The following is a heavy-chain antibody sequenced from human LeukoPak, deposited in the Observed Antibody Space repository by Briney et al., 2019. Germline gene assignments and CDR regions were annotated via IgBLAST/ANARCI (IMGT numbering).Heavy chain of an antibody. CDR3: AKREDYGSGSYWY. D-gene: IGHD3-10*01. Sequence: GGSLRLSCAASGFTFSSYGMSWVRQAPGKGLEWVSAISGSGGSTYYADSVKGRFTISRDNSKNTLYLQMNSLRAEDTAVYYCAKREDYGSGSYWYWGQGTLVAVSS. CDR2: ISGSGGST. V-gene: IGHV3-23*01. CDR1: GFTFSSYG. J-gene: IGHJ4*02.